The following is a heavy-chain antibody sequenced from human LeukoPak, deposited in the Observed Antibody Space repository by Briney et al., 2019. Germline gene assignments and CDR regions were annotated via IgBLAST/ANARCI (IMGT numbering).Heavy chain of an antibody. CDR2: IYSGGRT. D-gene: IGHD3-22*01. CDR3: ARGTSTGYYRTEAFDL. J-gene: IGHJ3*01. CDR1: GLALTNNY. V-gene: IGHV3-66*01. Sequence: GGSLRLSCAASGLALTNNYMTWVRQAPGKGLGWVSVIYSGGRTSYAASVKGRFTVSRDNAKNTVYLQVNGLKVDDTAVYYCARGTSTGYYRTEAFDLWGQGTLVTVSS.